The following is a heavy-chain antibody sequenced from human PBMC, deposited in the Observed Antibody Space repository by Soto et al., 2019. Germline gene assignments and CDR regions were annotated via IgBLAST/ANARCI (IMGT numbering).Heavy chain of an antibody. V-gene: IGHV3-21*01. CDR1: GFTFSSYS. CDR3: ARVIVPAGKYYYSSYSMDG. CDR2: ISSSSSYI. D-gene: IGHD2-2*01. J-gene: IGHJ6*03. Sequence: GGSLRLSCAASGFTFSSYSMNWVRQAPGKGLEWVSSISSSSSYIYYGDSVKGRFTISRDNAKNSLYLQMNSLRAEDTAVYYCARVIVPAGKYYYSSYSMDGWGKGPTVNLAS.